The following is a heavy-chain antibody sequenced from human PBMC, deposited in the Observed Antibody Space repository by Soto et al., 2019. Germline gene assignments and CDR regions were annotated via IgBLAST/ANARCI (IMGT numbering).Heavy chain of an antibody. Sequence: PSQTLSLTCAISGDSVSSNSAAWNWIRQSPSRGLEWLGRTYYRSKWYNDYAVSVKSRITINPDTYKNQFSLQLNSVTPEDTAVFYCAREHVEWLPYYWYFDLWGRGTLVTVSS. CDR2: TYYRSKWYN. J-gene: IGHJ2*01. D-gene: IGHD3-3*01. CDR1: GDSVSSNSAA. V-gene: IGHV6-1*01. CDR3: AREHVEWLPYYWYFDL.